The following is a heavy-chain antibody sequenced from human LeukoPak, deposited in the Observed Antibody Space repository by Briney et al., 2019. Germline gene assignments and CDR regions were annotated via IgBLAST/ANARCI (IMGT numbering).Heavy chain of an antibody. V-gene: IGHV3-33*01. Sequence: SCKASGYTFTGYYMHWVRQAPGQGLEWVAVIWYDGSNKYYADSVKGRFTISRDNSKNTLYLQMNSLRAEDTAVYYCARDRSGSYLDYWGQGTLVTVSS. CDR3: ARDRSGSYLDY. J-gene: IGHJ4*02. D-gene: IGHD1-26*01. CDR1: GYTFTGYY. CDR2: IWYDGSNK.